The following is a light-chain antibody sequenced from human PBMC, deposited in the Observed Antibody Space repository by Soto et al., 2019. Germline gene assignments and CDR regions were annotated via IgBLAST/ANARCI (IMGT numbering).Light chain of an antibody. V-gene: IGKV3-20*01. CDR3: QQYGSSGYT. CDR2: GAS. J-gene: IGKJ2*01. CDR1: QSVSSSY. Sequence: EIVLTQSPGTLSLSPGERATLSCRASQSVSSSYLAWYQQKPGQAPRLLIYGASSRATGIPDRFSGSGSGTDFTITISRLESEDYAVYYCQQYGSSGYTFGQGTKLEIK.